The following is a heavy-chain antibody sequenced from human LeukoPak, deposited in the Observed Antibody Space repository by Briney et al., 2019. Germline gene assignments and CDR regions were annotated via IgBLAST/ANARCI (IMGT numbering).Heavy chain of an antibody. V-gene: IGHV4-59*01. Sequence: SETLSLTCTVSGGSISNYYWSWIRQPPGNGLEWIGYIYHSGSTNYHPSLRGRVTISVDTSKKQFSLKLNSPTAADTAVYYCARVPPSASPSFDYWGQGTLVTVSS. J-gene: IGHJ4*02. CDR2: IYHSGST. CDR3: ARVPPSASPSFDY. CDR1: GGSISNYY.